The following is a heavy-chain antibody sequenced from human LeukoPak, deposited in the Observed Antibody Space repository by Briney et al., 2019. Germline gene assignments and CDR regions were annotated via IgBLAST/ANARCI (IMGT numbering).Heavy chain of an antibody. D-gene: IGHD3-10*01. J-gene: IGHJ4*02. CDR2: IGGSGDST. CDR1: GFAFSTYA. V-gene: IGHV3-23*01. CDR3: AKNYYGSGSYYLYFDY. Sequence: GESLKISCVASGFAFSTYAISWVRRAPGKGLEWVSVIGGSGDSTYYADSVKGRFTISRDNSKNTLYLQMNSLRAEDTAVYYCAKNYYGSGSYYLYFDYWGQGTLVTVSS.